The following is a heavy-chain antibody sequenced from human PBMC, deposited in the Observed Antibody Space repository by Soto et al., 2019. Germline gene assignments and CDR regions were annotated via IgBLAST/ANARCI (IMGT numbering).Heavy chain of an antibody. V-gene: IGHV4-31*03. Sequence: TLSLTCTVSGFSFRNDANYWIRLRQNPGKGLEWIGKIFFSRNTPYNPGLKSRLISSVDTATTQFSLNLTSVAAADTAIYCCARDNYGGMLDYWGPGTLVTVSS. CDR2: IFFSRNT. J-gene: IGHJ4*02. CDR1: GFSFRNDANY. CDR3: ARDNYGGMLDY. D-gene: IGHD2-21*01.